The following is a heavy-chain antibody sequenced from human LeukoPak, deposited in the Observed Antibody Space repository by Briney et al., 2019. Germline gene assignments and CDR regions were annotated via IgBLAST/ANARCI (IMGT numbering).Heavy chain of an antibody. J-gene: IGHJ3*02. Sequence: PGGSLRLSCAASGFTFSGSAMSWVRQAPGKGLEWVSSISSSSSYIYYADSVKGRFTISRDNAKNSLYLQMNSLRAEDTAVYYCARGGIFGVVINPDAFDIWGQGTMVTVSS. CDR1: GFTFSGSA. D-gene: IGHD3-3*01. CDR3: ARGGIFGVVINPDAFDI. CDR2: ISSSSSYI. V-gene: IGHV3-21*01.